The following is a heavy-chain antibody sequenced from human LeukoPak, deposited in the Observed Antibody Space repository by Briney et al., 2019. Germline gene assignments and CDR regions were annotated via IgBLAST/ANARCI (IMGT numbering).Heavy chain of an antibody. Sequence: GSLRLSCAASGFTFSSYWMSWVRQAPGKGLEWVANIKQDGSEKYYVDSVKGRFTISRDNAKNSLYLQMNSLRAEDTAVYYCAVAEDEYCSGGSCYSPDYWGQGTLVTVSS. CDR3: AVAEDEYCSGGSCYSPDY. CDR1: GFTFSSYW. CDR2: IKQDGSEK. V-gene: IGHV3-7*01. J-gene: IGHJ4*02. D-gene: IGHD2-15*01.